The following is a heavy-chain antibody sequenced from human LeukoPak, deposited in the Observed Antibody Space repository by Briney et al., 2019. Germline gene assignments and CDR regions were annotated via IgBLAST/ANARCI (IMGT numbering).Heavy chain of an antibody. V-gene: IGHV4-61*02. D-gene: IGHD5-24*01. J-gene: IGHJ4*02. Sequence: PSETLSLTCTVPGGSISSGSYYWSWIRQPAGKGLEWIGRIYTSGSTNYNPSLKSRVTISVDTSKNQFSLKLSSVTAADTAVYYCAREGGGYNLFDYWGQGTLVTVSS. CDR3: AREGGGYNLFDY. CDR2: IYTSGST. CDR1: GGSISSGSYY.